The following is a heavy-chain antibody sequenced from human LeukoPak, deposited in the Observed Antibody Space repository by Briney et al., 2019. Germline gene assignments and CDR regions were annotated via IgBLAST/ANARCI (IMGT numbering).Heavy chain of an antibody. CDR1: GFTFTSSA. J-gene: IGHJ6*04. V-gene: IGHV1-58*01. D-gene: IGHD2-15*01. CDR2: IVVGSGNT. Sequence: SVKVSCKASGFTFTSSAVQWVRQARGQRLEWIGWIVVGSGNTNYAQKFQERVTITRDMSTSTAYMELRSLRSEDTAVYYCAAGVVVAAPYYYGMDVWGKGTTVTVSS. CDR3: AAGVVVAAPYYYGMDV.